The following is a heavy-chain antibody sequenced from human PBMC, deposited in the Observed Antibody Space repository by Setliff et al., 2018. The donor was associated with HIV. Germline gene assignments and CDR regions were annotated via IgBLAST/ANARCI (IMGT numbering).Heavy chain of an antibody. V-gene: IGHV4-31*03. CDR1: GGSISGGGYY. D-gene: IGHD5-18*01. CDR3: ARDPSDGYGHFDY. J-gene: IGHJ4*02. Sequence: SETLSLTCTVSGGSISGGGYYWSWIRQHPGKGLDWIGNIYYIGNTDYNPSLKSRVTISIDTSKDQFSLKLSSVTAADTAIYYCARDPSDGYGHFDYWGQGALVTVSS. CDR2: IYYIGNT.